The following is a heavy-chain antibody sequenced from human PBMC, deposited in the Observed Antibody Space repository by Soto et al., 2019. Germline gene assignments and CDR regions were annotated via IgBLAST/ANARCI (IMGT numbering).Heavy chain of an antibody. J-gene: IGHJ6*02. D-gene: IGHD3-10*01. CDR3: ARRGYGPGFPYYYGMDV. CDR2: IYYSGST. V-gene: IGHV4-59*01. Sequence: SETLSLTCTVSGGSMSSYYWSWIRQPPGKGLEWIGYIYYSGSTNYNPSLKSRVTMSVHTPKNQFSLKLGSVTAADTAVYYCARRGYGPGFPYYYGMDVWGQGTTVTVSS. CDR1: GGSMSSYY.